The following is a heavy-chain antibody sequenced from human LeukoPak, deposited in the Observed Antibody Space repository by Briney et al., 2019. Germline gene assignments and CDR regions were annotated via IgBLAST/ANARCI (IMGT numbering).Heavy chain of an antibody. V-gene: IGHV3-23*01. CDR1: GFAFSSYA. CDR3: AKGLVNDWSALEY. D-gene: IGHD3-9*01. Sequence: PGGSLRPSCAASGFAFSSYAMTWVRQAPGKGLEWVSAVSGSGGTTYSADSVRGRFTISRDNSKNTLYLQMNSLRAEDTAIYYCAKGLVNDWSALEYWGQGTLVTVSS. CDR2: VSGSGGTT. J-gene: IGHJ4*02.